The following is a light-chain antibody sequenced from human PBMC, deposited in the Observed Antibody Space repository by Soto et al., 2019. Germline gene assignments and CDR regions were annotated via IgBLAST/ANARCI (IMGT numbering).Light chain of an antibody. CDR1: QTILYSRNTMNS. Sequence: DIVLTQSPDSLVVSLGERATINCKSSQTILYSRNTMNSLAWFQQKPGQPPKLLINWGSTREAGVPDRFSGSGSGTQFTLTISSLQAEDVAVYYCQQYYGSLPTFGQGTKVEVK. J-gene: IGKJ1*01. CDR3: QQYYGSLPT. V-gene: IGKV4-1*01. CDR2: WGS.